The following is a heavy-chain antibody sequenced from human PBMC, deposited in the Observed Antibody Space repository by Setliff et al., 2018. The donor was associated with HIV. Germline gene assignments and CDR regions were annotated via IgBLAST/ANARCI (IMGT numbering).Heavy chain of an antibody. CDR2: IDHSGST. CDR3: ARFSSTGWRGAFDV. J-gene: IGHJ3*01. D-gene: IGHD6-19*01. CDR1: GGAFNDFY. V-gene: IGHV4-34*01. Sequence: SETLSLTCAVYGGAFNDFYWGWIRQPPGKGLEWIGEIDHSGSTNNNPSLKSRLTISVDTSKKQFSLRLPSLTAADTAVYFCARFSSTGWRGAFDVWGQGTKVTVSS.